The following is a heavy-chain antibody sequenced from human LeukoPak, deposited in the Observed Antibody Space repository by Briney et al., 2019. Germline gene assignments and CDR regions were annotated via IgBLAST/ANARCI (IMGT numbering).Heavy chain of an antibody. D-gene: IGHD2-2*01. Sequence: GGSLRLSCAASGFTFSSYAMSWVRQAPGKGLEWVSSISGSGGSTYYADSVKGRFTISRDNSQNTLDLQMNNLRVEDTAVYYCAKDLGIVVVPAASHYWGRGTLVTVSS. V-gene: IGHV3-23*01. J-gene: IGHJ4*02. CDR1: GFTFSSYA. CDR3: AKDLGIVVVPAASHY. CDR2: ISGSGGST.